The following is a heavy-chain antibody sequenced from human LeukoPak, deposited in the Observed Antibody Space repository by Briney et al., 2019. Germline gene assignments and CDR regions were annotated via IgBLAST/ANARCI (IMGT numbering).Heavy chain of an antibody. CDR3: ARDGYDFWSGSNYVSWFDP. CDR2: ISAYNGNT. J-gene: IGHJ5*02. D-gene: IGHD3-3*01. V-gene: IGHV1-18*01. Sequence: GASVKVSCKASGYTFTSYGISWVRQAPGQGLEWMGWISAYNGNTNYAQKLQGRVTMTTDTSTSTAYMELRSLRSDDTAVYYCARDGYDFWSGSNYVSWFDPWGQGTLVTVSS. CDR1: GYTFTSYG.